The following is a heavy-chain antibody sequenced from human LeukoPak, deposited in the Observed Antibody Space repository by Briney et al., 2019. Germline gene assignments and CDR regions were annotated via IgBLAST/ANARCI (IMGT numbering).Heavy chain of an antibody. D-gene: IGHD2-2*01. J-gene: IGHJ3*02. V-gene: IGHV1-69*05. CDR2: IIPIFGTA. CDR3: ARDRQRNNCSSTSCYGWNDAFDI. Sequence: SVKVSCKASGGTFSSYAISWVRQAPGQGLEWMGGIIPIFGTANYAQKFQGRVTITTDESTSTAYMELSSLRSEDTAVYYCARDRQRNNCSSTSCYGWNDAFDIWGQGTMVTVSS. CDR1: GGTFSSYA.